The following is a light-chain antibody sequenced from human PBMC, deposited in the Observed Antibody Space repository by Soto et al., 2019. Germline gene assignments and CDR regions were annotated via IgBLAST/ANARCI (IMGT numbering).Light chain of an antibody. J-gene: IGKJ1*01. CDR2: KAS. CDR1: QRSSHW. V-gene: IGKV1-5*03. Sequence: DIQMTQSPSTLSASVGDRVTITCRASQRSSHWMAWYQQKPGKATTLLIYKASTLESGVPSRFSGSGAGTAFTLTISSLQPDDFATYYCQQYNSYSSFGQGTKVEIK. CDR3: QQYNSYSS.